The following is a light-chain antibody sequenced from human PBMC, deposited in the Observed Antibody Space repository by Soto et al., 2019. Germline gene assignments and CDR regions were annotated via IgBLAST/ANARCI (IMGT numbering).Light chain of an antibody. J-gene: IGLJ2*01. CDR3: TSYTSSGSLVV. V-gene: IGLV2-14*01. Sequence: QSALTQPASVSGSPGQSITISCTGTSSDVGGYNFVSWYQHHPGKAPKLMIYDVSDRPSGVSNRFSASKSGNTASLTISGLQAEDEADYYCTSYTSSGSLVVFDGGTKVTVL. CDR1: SSDVGGYNF. CDR2: DVS.